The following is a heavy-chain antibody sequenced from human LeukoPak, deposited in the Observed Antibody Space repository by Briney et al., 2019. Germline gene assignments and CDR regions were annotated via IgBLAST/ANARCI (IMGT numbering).Heavy chain of an antibody. CDR3: AKSRGIYDNSGWRTFDY. J-gene: IGHJ4*02. CDR1: GFTFSSYT. CDR2: ISGSGGST. Sequence: GGSLRLSCAASGFTFSSYTLSWVRQAPGKGMECVSIISGSGGSTYYADSVKGRFTISRDNSKNTLYLQMNSLRAEDTAIHYCAKSRGIYDNSGWRTFDYWGQGTLVTVSS. V-gene: IGHV3-23*01. D-gene: IGHD6-19*01.